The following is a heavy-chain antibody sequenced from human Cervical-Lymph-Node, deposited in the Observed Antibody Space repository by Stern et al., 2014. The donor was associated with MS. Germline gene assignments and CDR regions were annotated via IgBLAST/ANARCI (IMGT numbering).Heavy chain of an antibody. CDR3: ARQVKGCTSTSCYMMLAY. Sequence: VQLVESGAEVKKPGASVKVSCKASGYTFTGYYMHWVRQAPGQGLEWMGRINPNTGGTNYAQKFQGRVTMTTDTSISTAYMELSRLRSDDTAVYYCARQVKGCTSTSCYMMLAYWGQGTLVTVSS. V-gene: IGHV1-2*06. CDR2: INPNTGGT. CDR1: GYTFTGYY. J-gene: IGHJ4*02. D-gene: IGHD2-2*02.